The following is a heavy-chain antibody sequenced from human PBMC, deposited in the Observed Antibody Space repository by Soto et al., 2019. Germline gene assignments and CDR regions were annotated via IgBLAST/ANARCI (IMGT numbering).Heavy chain of an antibody. CDR3: AREVGYGDFSAALLD. CDR1: GGTFSSHS. Sequence: VQLMQSGAEVKQPGSSVKVSCKASGGTFSSHSINWVRQAPGQGLEWMAGIITLCGTANYAQNFKGRVTITADQYTSTADMELNSLRSDDTAVYYCAREVGYGDFSAALLDWGQGTLVTVSS. V-gene: IGHV1-69*01. J-gene: IGHJ4*02. D-gene: IGHD4-17*01. CDR2: IITLCGTA.